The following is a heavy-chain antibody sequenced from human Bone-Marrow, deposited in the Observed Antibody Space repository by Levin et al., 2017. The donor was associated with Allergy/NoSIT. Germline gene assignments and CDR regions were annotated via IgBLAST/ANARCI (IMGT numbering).Heavy chain of an antibody. CDR2: VYPGGADT. J-gene: IGHJ5*02. CDR1: GYSFINYW. V-gene: IGHV5-51*01. D-gene: IGHD3-16*01. CDR3: ARRGILGGHWCDH. Sequence: PGGSLRLSCKGVGYSFINYWIVWVRQMPGKGLEWMGIVYPGGADTRYSPSFDGQVTISADQSSNTSYLHWRILKTSATAVYYCARRGILGGHWCDHWGQGTLVTVSS.